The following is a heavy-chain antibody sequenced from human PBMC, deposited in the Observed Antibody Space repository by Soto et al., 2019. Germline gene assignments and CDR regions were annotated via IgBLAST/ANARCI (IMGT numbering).Heavy chain of an antibody. CDR3: ANGELFIAAAASTSTNY. V-gene: IGHV3-30*18. J-gene: IGHJ4*02. CDR2: ISYDGSNK. Sequence: QVQLVESGGGVVQPGRSLRLSCAASGFTFSSYGMHWVRQAPGKGLEWVAVISYDGSNKYYADSVKGRFTISRDNSKNTLYLQMNSLRAEDTAVYYCANGELFIAAAASTSTNYWGQGTLVTVSS. D-gene: IGHD6-13*01. CDR1: GFTFSSYG.